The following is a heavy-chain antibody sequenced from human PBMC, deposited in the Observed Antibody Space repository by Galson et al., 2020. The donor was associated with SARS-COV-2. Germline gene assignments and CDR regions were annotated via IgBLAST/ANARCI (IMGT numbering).Heavy chain of an antibody. CDR1: GFTFISYA. CDR3: AGGPYILRYGGVEMTNYYCCRDG. Sequence: GGPLRFSCAAPGFTFISYAMHWVRQAPGKGLEWVAVISYVGSNKYYADSVRGRFTISRANSKNTGYLQMNSLRAEETAVYYCAGGPYILRYGGVEMTNYYCCRDGGG. V-gene: IGHV3-30*04. D-gene: IGHD3-9*01. J-gene: IGHJ6*03. CDR2: ISYVGSNK.